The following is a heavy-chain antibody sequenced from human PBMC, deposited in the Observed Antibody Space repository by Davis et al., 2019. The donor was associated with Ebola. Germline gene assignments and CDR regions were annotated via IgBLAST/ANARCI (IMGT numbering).Heavy chain of an antibody. J-gene: IGHJ4*02. D-gene: IGHD6-19*01. CDR3: ARGGYSSGWFPFDY. Sequence: MPSETLSLTCTVSGGSISSYYWSWIRQPPGKGLEWIGYIYYSGSTNYNPSLKSRVTISVDTSKNQFSLKLSSVTAADTAVYCCARGGYSSGWFPFDYWGQGTLVTVSS. V-gene: IGHV4-59*01. CDR1: GGSISSYY. CDR2: IYYSGST.